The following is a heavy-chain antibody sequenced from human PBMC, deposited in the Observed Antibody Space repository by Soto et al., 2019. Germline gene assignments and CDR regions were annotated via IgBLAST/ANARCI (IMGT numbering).Heavy chain of an antibody. Sequence: PGGSLRLSCTASGLPHSNFAMMWVRQAPGKGLECVSGIYGSGRGIEYADSVKGRFTISRDNSKNTVYLQMTDLRADDTAVYYCAKDAIHNDGLWLMDHWGQGTQVTVSS. CDR1: GLPHSNFA. V-gene: IGHV3-23*05. CDR2: IYGSGRGI. CDR3: AKDAIHNDGLWLMDH. J-gene: IGHJ4*02. D-gene: IGHD2-21*01.